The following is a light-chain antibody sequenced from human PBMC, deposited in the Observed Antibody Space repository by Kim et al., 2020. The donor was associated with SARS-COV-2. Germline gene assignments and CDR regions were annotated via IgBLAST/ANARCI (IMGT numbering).Light chain of an antibody. CDR3: AAWDDSLDGLWV. CDR2: NDN. J-gene: IGLJ3*02. Sequence: TVTISCSGSRSNIGTNSVTWYQQLPGTAPKLLIYNDNQRPSGVPDRFSGSKSGTSASLAISGLQSDDEAGYYCAAWDDSLDGLWVFGGGTKLTVL. V-gene: IGLV1-44*01. CDR1: RSNIGTNS.